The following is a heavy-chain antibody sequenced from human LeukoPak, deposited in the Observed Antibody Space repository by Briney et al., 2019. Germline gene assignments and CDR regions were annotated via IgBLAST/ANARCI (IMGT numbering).Heavy chain of an antibody. V-gene: IGHV4-38-2*02. CDR3: ARANQLGIFDY. CDR2: IYHSGST. D-gene: IGHD1-14*01. J-gene: IGHJ4*02. Sequence: SETLSLTCTVSGYSISSGYYWGWIRQPPGKGLEWIGSIYHSGSTYYNPSLKSRVTISVDTSKNQFSLKLSSVTAADTAVYYCARANQLGIFDYWGQGTPVTVSS. CDR1: GYSISSGYY.